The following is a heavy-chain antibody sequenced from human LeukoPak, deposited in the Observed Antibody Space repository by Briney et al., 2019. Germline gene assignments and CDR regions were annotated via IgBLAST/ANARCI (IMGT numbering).Heavy chain of an antibody. V-gene: IGHV3-21*01. CDR3: ARDPRIYCTNGICRDDYFDN. J-gene: IGHJ4*02. D-gene: IGHD2-8*01. CDR1: GFTFSSYS. Sequence: GGSLRLSCAASGFTFSSYSMNWVRQAPGKGLEWVSSISSTSIYKYYADSVKGRFTISRDNAKDSLCLQMDSVRAEDTAIYCCARDPRIYCTNGICRDDYFDNWGQGTLVTVSS. CDR2: ISSTSIYK.